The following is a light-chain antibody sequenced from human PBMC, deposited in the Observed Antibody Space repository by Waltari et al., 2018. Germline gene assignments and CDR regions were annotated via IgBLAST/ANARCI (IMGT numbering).Light chain of an antibody. CDR3: QQYDNLLT. CDR1: QDISNY. J-gene: IGKJ4*01. CDR2: DAS. V-gene: IGKV1-33*01. Sequence: THSPSSLSASVGDRVTITCQASQDISNYLNWYQQKPGKAPKLLIYDASNLETGVPSRFSGSGSGTDFTFTISSLQPEDIATYYCQQYDNLLTFGGGTKVEIK.